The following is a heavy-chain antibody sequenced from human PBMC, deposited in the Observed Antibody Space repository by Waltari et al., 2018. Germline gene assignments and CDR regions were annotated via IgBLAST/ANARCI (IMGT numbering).Heavy chain of an antibody. J-gene: IGHJ1*01. CDR2: IYSGGST. D-gene: IGHD3-10*01. CDR1: GFTFSSYA. V-gene: IGHV3-23*03. CDR3: AKDIKYFQH. Sequence: EVQLLESGGGLVQPGGSLRLSCAASGFTFSSYAMSWVRQAPGKGLEWVSVIYSGGSTYYADSVKGRFTISRDNSKNTLYLQMNSLRAEDTAAYYCAKDIKYFQHWGQGTLVTVSS.